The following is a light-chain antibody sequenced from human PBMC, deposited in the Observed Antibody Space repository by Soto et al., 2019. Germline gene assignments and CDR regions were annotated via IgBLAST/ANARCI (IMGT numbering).Light chain of an antibody. J-gene: IGKJ1*01. Sequence: IQMTQSPSSLSASVGDRVTITCRASQGIRDELGWYQQKAGKAPNLLISAASRLQSGVPSRFSGRGSGTDFSLTISSLQPEDFATYYCLQDYDYPRTFGQGTKVDIK. CDR3: LQDYDYPRT. V-gene: IGKV1-6*01. CDR1: QGIRDE. CDR2: AAS.